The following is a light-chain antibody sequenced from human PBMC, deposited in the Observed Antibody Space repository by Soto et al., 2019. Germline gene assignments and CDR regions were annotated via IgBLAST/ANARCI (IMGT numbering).Light chain of an antibody. CDR2: LGS. CDR1: QSLLHSNGYNY. Sequence: DIVMTPSPLSLPVTPGEPASISCRSSQSLLHSNGYNYLDWYLQKPGQSPQLLIYLGSNRASGVPDRFSGSGSGTDFTLKISRVEAEDVGVYYCMQALQPPGTFGQGTKVEIK. J-gene: IGKJ1*01. CDR3: MQALQPPGT. V-gene: IGKV2-28*01.